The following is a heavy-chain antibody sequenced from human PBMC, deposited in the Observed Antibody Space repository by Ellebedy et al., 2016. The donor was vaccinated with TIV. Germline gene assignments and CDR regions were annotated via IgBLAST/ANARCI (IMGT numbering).Heavy chain of an antibody. V-gene: IGHV3-23*01. Sequence: PGGSLRLSCAASGFMFSNTAMSWVRQPPGKGLEWVASISGSGGGSFSPDFVQGRFSISRDNSQNALYLQMNSLRAADSAVYYCARISGRITMTLVLRYIDWWGQGTLVTVSA. D-gene: IGHD3-22*01. CDR3: ARISGRITMTLVLRYIDW. CDR2: ISGSGGGS. J-gene: IGHJ4*02. CDR1: GFMFSNTA.